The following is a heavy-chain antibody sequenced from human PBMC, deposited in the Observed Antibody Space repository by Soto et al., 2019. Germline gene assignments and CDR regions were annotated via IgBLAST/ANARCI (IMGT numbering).Heavy chain of an antibody. J-gene: IGHJ5*02. CDR3: ASDMSTT. D-gene: IGHD2-2*01. V-gene: IGHV1-8*01. CDR2: MNPNSGHT. CDR1: GYPFTSHD. Sequence: QVQLVQSGAEVKKPGASVKVSCKASGYPFTSHDINWMRQATGQGLEWMGWMNPNSGHTNYAQKFQGRVTLTRDTSIXXXXXXXXSLRSEDTAIYYCASDMSTTWGQGTLVTVSS.